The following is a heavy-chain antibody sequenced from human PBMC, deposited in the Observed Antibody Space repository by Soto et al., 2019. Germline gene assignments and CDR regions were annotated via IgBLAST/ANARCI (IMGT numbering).Heavy chain of an antibody. CDR2: IYYSGST. CDR1: GGSISSGAYY. V-gene: IGHV4-31*03. J-gene: IGHJ4*02. Sequence: QVQLQESGPGLVKPSQTLSLTCTVSGGSISSGAYYWSWIRQHPGKGLAWIGYIYYSGSTYYNPSLKSRVTISVDTSKNHFSLRLSSVTAADTAVYYCARSEQQLASYYFDYWGQGTLVTVSS. CDR3: ARSEQQLASYYFDY. D-gene: IGHD4-4*01.